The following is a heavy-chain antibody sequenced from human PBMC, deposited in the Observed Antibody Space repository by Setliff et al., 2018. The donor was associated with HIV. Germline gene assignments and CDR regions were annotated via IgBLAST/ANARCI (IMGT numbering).Heavy chain of an antibody. CDR1: GGSFSDYS. D-gene: IGHD4-17*01. CDR2: IHHSGRT. Sequence: KPSETLSLTCAVYGGSFSDYSWTWIRRPPGKGLEWIGEIHHSGRTDYNPSLTSRVTISVDTSRHQFSLKLSSVTAADTAVYYCASHQDYGDNYYFDYWGQGALVTVSS. J-gene: IGHJ4*02. V-gene: IGHV4-34*01. CDR3: ASHQDYGDNYYFDY.